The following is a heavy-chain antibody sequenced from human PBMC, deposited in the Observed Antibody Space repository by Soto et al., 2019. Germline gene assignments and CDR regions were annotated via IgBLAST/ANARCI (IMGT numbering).Heavy chain of an antibody. CDR1: GFSFSSQA. CDR2: ISNDGNRQ. Sequence: GGSLRLSCVASGFSFSSQAMHWVRQAPGKGLEWVAAISNDGNRQLYADSVKDRFTISRDNSRNTLDLQMNNLRTEDTGVYFCARDIYSYGSVGTTDIWGQGT. V-gene: IGHV3-30-3*01. CDR3: ARDIYSYGSVGTTDI. D-gene: IGHD5-18*01. J-gene: IGHJ3*02.